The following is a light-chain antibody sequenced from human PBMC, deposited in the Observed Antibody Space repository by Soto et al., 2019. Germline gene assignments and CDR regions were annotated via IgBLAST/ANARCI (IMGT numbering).Light chain of an antibody. CDR3: QQRSNWPLT. J-gene: IGKJ3*01. CDR1: QSVSSY. CDR2: DAS. Sequence: EIVLTQSPGTLSLSPGKRATLSCRASQSVSSYLAWYQQKPGQAPRLLIYDASNRATGIPARFSGSGSGTDFTLTISSLEPEDFAVYYCQQRSNWPLTFGPGTKVDIK. V-gene: IGKV3-11*01.